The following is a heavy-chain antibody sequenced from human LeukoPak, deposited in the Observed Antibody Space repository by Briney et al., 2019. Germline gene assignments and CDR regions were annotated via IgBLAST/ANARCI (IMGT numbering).Heavy chain of an antibody. CDR3: AREASSSSWYRYDAFDI. CDR2: NYYSGST. CDR1: GGSISSYY. J-gene: IGHJ3*02. V-gene: IGHV4-59*01. D-gene: IGHD6-13*01. Sequence: PSETLSLTCTVSGGSISSYYWSWIRQPPGKGPEWIGYNYYSGSTNYNPSLKSRVTISVDTSKNQFSLKLSSVTAADTAVYYCAREASSSSWYRYDAFDIWGQGTMVTVSS.